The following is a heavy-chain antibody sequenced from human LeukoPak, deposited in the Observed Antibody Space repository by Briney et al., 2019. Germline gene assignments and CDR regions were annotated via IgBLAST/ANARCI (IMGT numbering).Heavy chain of an antibody. J-gene: IGHJ4*02. CDR1: GYTFTSFD. CDR3: ARAPRPWGFDY. D-gene: IGHD6-6*01. Sequence: ASVKVSCKASGYTFTSFDINWVRQATGQGPEWMGWMNPNSGATGYAQEFQGRVTMTRSASINTAYMELTNLRSEDTAVYYCARAPRPWGFDYWGQGTLVTVSS. CDR2: MNPNSGAT. V-gene: IGHV1-8*01.